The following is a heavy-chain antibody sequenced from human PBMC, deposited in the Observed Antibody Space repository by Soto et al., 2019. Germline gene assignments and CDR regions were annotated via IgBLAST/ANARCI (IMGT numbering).Heavy chain of an antibody. CDR1: GFTFSSYS. D-gene: IGHD6-19*01. V-gene: IGHV3-48*02. CDR2: VSSHSSTL. CDR3: VRDGSGNLYLNWFDP. J-gene: IGHJ5*02. Sequence: GGSLRLSCEASGFTFSSYSMNWVRQSPGKGLEWISYVSSHSSTLYYADSVKGRFTISRDNAGNSLYLQMNSLRDEDTAVYYCVRDGSGNLYLNWFDPWGQGTLVTVSS.